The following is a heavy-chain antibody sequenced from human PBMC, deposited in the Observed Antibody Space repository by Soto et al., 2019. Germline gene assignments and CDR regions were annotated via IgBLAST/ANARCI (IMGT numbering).Heavy chain of an antibody. CDR2: IYYSGST. CDR1: GGSISSSSYY. Sequence: SETLSLTCTVSGGSISSSSYYWGWIRQPPGKGLEWIGSIYYSGSTYYNPSLKSRVTISVDTSKNQFSLRLSSVTGADTAVYYCARRPAAADYHYYYYYMDVWGKATTVTVSS. J-gene: IGHJ6*03. D-gene: IGHD6-13*01. CDR3: ARRPAAADYHYYYYYMDV. V-gene: IGHV4-39*01.